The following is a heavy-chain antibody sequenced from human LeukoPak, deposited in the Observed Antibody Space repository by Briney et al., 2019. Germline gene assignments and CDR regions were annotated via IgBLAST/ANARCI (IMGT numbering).Heavy chain of an antibody. D-gene: IGHD1-7*01. CDR1: GYTFTGYY. CDR2: INPNSGGT. CDR3: ARDLGWNSDKNWFAP. Sequence: ASVKVSCKASGYTFTGYYMHWVRQAPGQGLEWMGWINPNSGGTNYAQKFQGRVTMTRDTSISTAYMELSRLRSDDTAVYYCARDLGWNSDKNWFAPWGQGTLVTVSS. J-gene: IGHJ5*02. V-gene: IGHV1-2*02.